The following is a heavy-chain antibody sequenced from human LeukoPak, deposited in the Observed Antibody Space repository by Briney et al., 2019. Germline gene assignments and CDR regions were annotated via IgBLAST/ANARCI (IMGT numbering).Heavy chain of an antibody. CDR1: GGSISSSSDY. J-gene: IGHJ4*02. CDR2: IYYSGST. D-gene: IGHD4-17*01. V-gene: IGHV4-39*01. CDR3: ARQLGSRTKISTVTTSPDY. Sequence: SETLSLTCTVSGGSISSSSDYWGWIRQPPGKGLEWIGSIYYSGSTYYHPSLKSRVTICVDTSKNQFSLKLSSVTAADTAVYYCARQLGSRTKISTVTTSPDYWGQGTLVTVSS.